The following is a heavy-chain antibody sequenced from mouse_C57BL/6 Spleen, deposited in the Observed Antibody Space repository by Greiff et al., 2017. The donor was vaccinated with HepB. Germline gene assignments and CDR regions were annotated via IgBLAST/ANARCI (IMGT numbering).Heavy chain of an antibody. J-gene: IGHJ3*01. CDR3: ARSGDGYYVWFAY. Sequence: VQLQQSVAELVRPGASVKLSCTASGFNFKNTYMHWVKQRPEQGLEWIGRIDPANGNTKYAPKFQGKATITADTSSNTAYLQLSSLTSEDTAIYYCARSGDGYYVWFAYWGQGTLVTVSA. CDR1: GFNFKNTY. D-gene: IGHD2-3*01. CDR2: IDPANGNT. V-gene: IGHV14-3*01.